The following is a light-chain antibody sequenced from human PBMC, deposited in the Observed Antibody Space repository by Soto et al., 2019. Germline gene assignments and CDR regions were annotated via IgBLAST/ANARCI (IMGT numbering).Light chain of an antibody. CDR1: QGITNY. CDR2: AAS. Sequence: DIQMTQSPSSLSASVGDRVTITCRASQGITNYLAWYQQKAGEVPKLLISAASTLQSGVPSRFSGSGSGXDFTLTISSLQPEDVATYYCQKYNSAPFTFGPGTKVDIK. J-gene: IGKJ3*01. CDR3: QKYNSAPFT. V-gene: IGKV1-27*01.